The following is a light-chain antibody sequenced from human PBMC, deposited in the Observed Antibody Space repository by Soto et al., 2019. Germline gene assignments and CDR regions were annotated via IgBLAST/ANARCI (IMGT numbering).Light chain of an antibody. Sequence: QSVLTQPASVSGSPGQSITISCSGTSSDVGDYNYVSWFQQHPGKAPKVILYDVSNRPSGVSDRFSGSKSGNTASLTISGLQSEDEADYYCSSYTSSYTLVFGGGTKLTVL. J-gene: IGLJ2*01. CDR2: DVS. CDR3: SSYTSSYTLV. V-gene: IGLV2-14*01. CDR1: SSDVGDYNY.